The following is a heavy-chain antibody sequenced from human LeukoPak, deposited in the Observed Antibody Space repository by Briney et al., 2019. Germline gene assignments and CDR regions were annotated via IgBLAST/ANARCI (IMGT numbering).Heavy chain of an antibody. V-gene: IGHV1-2*02. CDR2: INPNSGGT. D-gene: IGHD6-13*01. J-gene: IGHJ4*02. CDR1: GYAFIDSY. CDR3: ARLLPYSSSWRNDY. Sequence: ASVKVSCKASGYAFIDSYMHWVRQAPGQGLEWMGWINPNSGGTNYAQKFRGRVTMTRDTSISTAYMELSRLRSDDTAVYYCARLLPYSSSWRNDYWGQGTLVTVSS.